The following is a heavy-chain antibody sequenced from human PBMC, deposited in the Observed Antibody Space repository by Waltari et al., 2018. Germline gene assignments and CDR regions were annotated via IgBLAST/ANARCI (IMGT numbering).Heavy chain of an antibody. Sequence: EVQLVESEGGLVKPGGSLRLSCAASGFTFISYSMNWVRQAPGKGLEWVSSISSSGSYIYYKDSVKGRFTISRDNAKNSLFLQMNSLGAEDTAVYYCARIRDYYYFDLWGRGTLVTVSS. CDR1: GFTFISYS. D-gene: IGHD3-10*01. CDR2: ISSSGSYI. J-gene: IGHJ2*01. V-gene: IGHV3-21*01. CDR3: ARIRDYYYFDL.